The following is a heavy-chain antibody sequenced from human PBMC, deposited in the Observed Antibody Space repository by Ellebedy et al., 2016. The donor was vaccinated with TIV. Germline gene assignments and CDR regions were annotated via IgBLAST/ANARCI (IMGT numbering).Heavy chain of an antibody. J-gene: IGHJ3*01. CDR3: AKWNGDWFAFEV. D-gene: IGHD3-9*01. CDR1: GFTFSSYA. Sequence: PGGSLRLSCAASGFTFSSYAMNWVRQAPGKGLEWVSAVIDSGSNTFYADSVKGRFAIFRDNFRKTLYLQMNSLRAEDTAVYYCAKWNGDWFAFEVWGQGTMVTVSS. CDR2: VIDSGSNT. V-gene: IGHV3-23*01.